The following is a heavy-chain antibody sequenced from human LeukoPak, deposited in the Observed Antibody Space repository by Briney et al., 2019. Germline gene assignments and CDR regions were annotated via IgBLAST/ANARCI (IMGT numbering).Heavy chain of an antibody. CDR2: IVDDRNEK. CDR3: ARGRGIAL. CDR1: GFTFGNYW. Sequence: GGSLRLSCAASGFTFGNYWMNWVRQAPGKGLEWVANIVDDRNEKNCVDSVKGRFTISRDNVKNSLYLQMNSLRVEDTAVYYCARGRGIALWGQGTLVTVSS. J-gene: IGHJ4*02. D-gene: IGHD6-13*01. V-gene: IGHV3-7*01.